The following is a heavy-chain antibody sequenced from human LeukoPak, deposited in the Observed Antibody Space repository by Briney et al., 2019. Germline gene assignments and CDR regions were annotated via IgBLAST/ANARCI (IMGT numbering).Heavy chain of an antibody. V-gene: IGHV3-21*01. D-gene: IGHD5-18*01. CDR3: ARVGGYSYTYDY. CDR1: GFTFSSYS. CDR2: ISSSSSYI. Sequence: PGGSLRLSCAASGFTFSSYSMNWVRQAPGKGLEWVSSISSSSSYIYYADSVKGRFTISRDNAKNSLYLQMNSLRAEDTAVYYCARVGGYSYTYDYWGQGTLVTVSS. J-gene: IGHJ4*02.